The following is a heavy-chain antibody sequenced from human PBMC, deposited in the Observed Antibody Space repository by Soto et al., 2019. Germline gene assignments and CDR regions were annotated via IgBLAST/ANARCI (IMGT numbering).Heavy chain of an antibody. CDR1: GYTFTSYG. D-gene: IGHD3-22*01. V-gene: IGHV1-18*03. J-gene: IGHJ4*02. CDR3: ARVSVENYYDSSGPLHY. Sequence: ASVKVSCKASGYTFTSYGISWVRQAPGQGLEWMGWISAYNGNTNYAQKLQGRVTMTTDTSTSTAYMELRSLRSDDMAVYYCARVSVENYYDSSGPLHYWGQGTLVTVSS. CDR2: ISAYNGNT.